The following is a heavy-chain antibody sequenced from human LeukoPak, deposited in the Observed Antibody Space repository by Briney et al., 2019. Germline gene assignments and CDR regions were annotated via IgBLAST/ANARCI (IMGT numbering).Heavy chain of an antibody. Sequence: PSETLSLTCTVSGGSISSYYWSWIRQPPGKGLEWIGYIYYSGSTNYNPSLKSRVTISVDTSKNQFSLNLSSVTAADTAVFYCARFAGWMSRPRIDYWGQGTLVTVSS. D-gene: IGHD6-19*01. CDR2: IYYSGST. V-gene: IGHV4-59*12. CDR1: GGSISSYY. CDR3: ARFAGWMSRPRIDY. J-gene: IGHJ4*02.